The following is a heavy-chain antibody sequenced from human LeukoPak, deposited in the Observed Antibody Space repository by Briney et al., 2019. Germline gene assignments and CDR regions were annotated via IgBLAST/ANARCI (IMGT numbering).Heavy chain of an antibody. D-gene: IGHD3-22*01. V-gene: IGHV2-70*11. CDR2: IDWDDDK. Sequence: SGPALVKPTQTLTLTCTFSGFSLGTSGMCVSWIRQPPGKALEWLARIDWDDDKYYSTSLKTRLTISKDTSKNQVVLTMTNMDPVDTATYYCARIVRYYDSSGYYYYFDYWGQGTLVTVSS. CDR3: ARIVRYYDSSGYYYYFDY. CDR1: GFSLGTSGMC. J-gene: IGHJ4*02.